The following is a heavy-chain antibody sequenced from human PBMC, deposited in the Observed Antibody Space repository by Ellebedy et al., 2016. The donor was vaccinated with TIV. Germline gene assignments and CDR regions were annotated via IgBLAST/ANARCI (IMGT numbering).Heavy chain of an antibody. J-gene: IGHJ3*02. Sequence: MPSETLSLTCTVSDYSISSDHHWSWVRQPPGKGLEWIASIHHRGSTYYNPSLKSRVTISVDTSKNQFSLRLSSVTAADTAVYYCAIPGGPYDFLGGYHRNAFDIWGPGTLVTVSS. V-gene: IGHV4-38-2*02. CDR2: IHHRGST. CDR3: AIPGGPYDFLGGYHRNAFDI. CDR1: DYSISSDHH. D-gene: IGHD3-3*01.